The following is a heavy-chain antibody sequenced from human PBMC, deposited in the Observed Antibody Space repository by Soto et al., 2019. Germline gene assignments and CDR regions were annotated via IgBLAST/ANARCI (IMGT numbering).Heavy chain of an antibody. CDR2: IWYDGSNK. J-gene: IGHJ6*02. CDR1: GFTFSSYG. V-gene: IGHV3-33*01. CDR3: AREDIVVVPAAAYYYYGMDV. D-gene: IGHD2-2*01. Sequence: PGGSLRLSCAASGFTFSSYGMHWVRQAPGKGLEWVAVIWYDGSNKYYADSVKGRFTISRDNSKNTLYLQMNSLRAEDTAVYYCAREDIVVVPAAAYYYYGMDVWGQGTTVTV.